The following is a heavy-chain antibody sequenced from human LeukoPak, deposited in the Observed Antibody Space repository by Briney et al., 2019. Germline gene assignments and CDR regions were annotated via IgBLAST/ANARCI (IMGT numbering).Heavy chain of an antibody. Sequence: GGSLRLSCAASGFTFSSYWMSWVRQAPGKGLEWVANIKQDGSEKYYVDSVKGRFTISRDNAKNSLYLQMNSLRAEDTAVYYCAIVAEMATILGQYYFDYWGQGTLVTVSS. D-gene: IGHD5-24*01. J-gene: IGHJ4*02. CDR2: IKQDGSEK. CDR3: AIVAEMATILGQYYFDY. CDR1: GFTFSSYW. V-gene: IGHV3-7*01.